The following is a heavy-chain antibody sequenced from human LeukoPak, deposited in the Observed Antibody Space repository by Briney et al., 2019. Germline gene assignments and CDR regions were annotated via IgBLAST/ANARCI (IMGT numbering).Heavy chain of an antibody. CDR3: TRDPRWGSA. D-gene: IGHD3-16*01. V-gene: IGHV6-1*01. CDR2: TYYRSKWYD. Sequence: SQTLSLTCAISGDSVSSKSASWNWIRQSPSRGLEWLGRTYYRSKWYDEYAVSVKGRITVNPDTSKNQFSLQLNSVTPEDTAVYYCTRDPRWGSAWGQGTLVTVSS. CDR1: GDSVSSKSAS. J-gene: IGHJ5*02.